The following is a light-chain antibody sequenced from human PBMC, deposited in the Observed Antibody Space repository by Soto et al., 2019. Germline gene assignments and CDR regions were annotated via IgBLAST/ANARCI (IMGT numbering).Light chain of an antibody. V-gene: IGKV1-9*01. CDR3: QQLRSYPST. CDR1: QDISSY. CDR2: AAS. J-gene: IGKJ4*01. Sequence: IPVTQSPSSLSASVGDRVTITCRAGQDISSYLAWYQQKPGKAPTLLIYAASTLQSGVPSRFSGSGFGTDFTLTISSLQAEDFASYYCQQLRSYPSTFGGGTKVDIK.